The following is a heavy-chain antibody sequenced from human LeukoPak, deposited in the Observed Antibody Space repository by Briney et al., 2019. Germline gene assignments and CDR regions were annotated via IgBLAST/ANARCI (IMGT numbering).Heavy chain of an antibody. CDR3: ATLPRGPTGYVGYGGEDY. CDR1: GFTFGIYA. J-gene: IGHJ4*02. D-gene: IGHD5-12*01. V-gene: IGHV3-23*01. Sequence: GGSLRLSCAASGFTFGIYAMTWVRQAPGKGLQWVSAITGSGGSTYYAESVKGRFTMSRDNSKNTLYLRMNGLRAEDTAVYYCATLPRGPTGYVGYGGEDYWGQGTLVTVSS. CDR2: ITGSGGST.